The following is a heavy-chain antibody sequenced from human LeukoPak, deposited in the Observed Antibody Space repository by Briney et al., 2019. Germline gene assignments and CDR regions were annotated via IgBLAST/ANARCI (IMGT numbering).Heavy chain of an antibody. CDR1: GGTFSSYA. J-gene: IGHJ4*02. V-gene: IGHV1-69*13. CDR3: ARGDSSSPLYYFDY. CDR2: IIPIFGTA. D-gene: IGHD6-6*01. Sequence: ALVKVSCKASGGTFSSYAISWVRQAPGQGLEWMGGIIPIFGTANYAQRFQGRVTITADESTSTAYMELSSLRSEDTAVYYCARGDSSSPLYYFDYWGQGTLVTVSS.